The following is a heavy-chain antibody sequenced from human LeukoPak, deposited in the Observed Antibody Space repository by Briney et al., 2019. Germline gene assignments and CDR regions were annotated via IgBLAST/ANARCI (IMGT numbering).Heavy chain of an antibody. CDR3: AKDSRVRLGELSIPFDY. D-gene: IGHD3-16*02. V-gene: IGHV3-48*03. CDR2: ISSSGSTI. J-gene: IGHJ4*02. CDR1: GFTFSSYE. Sequence: PGGSLRLSCAASGFTFSSYEMNWVRQAPGKGLEWVSYISSSGSTIYYADSVKGRFTISRDNAKNSLYLQMNSLRAEDTAVYYCAKDSRVRLGELSIPFDYWGQGTLVTVSS.